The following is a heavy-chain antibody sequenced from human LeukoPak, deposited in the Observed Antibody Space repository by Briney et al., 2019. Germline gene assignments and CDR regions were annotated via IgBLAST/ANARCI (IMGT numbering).Heavy chain of an antibody. V-gene: IGHV5-51*01. CDR2: IYPGDSEP. CDR1: GYSFSSYW. CDR3: VRLEVVTEIRAFDA. D-gene: IGHD2-21*02. J-gene: IGHJ3*01. Sequence: GESLKISCEGSGYSFSSYWIGWVRQKSGKGLEWVGIIYPGDSEPRYSPSLEGQVTISADKSINTAYLQWSTLKASDTGLYYCVRLEVVTEIRAFDAWGHGTTVTVSS.